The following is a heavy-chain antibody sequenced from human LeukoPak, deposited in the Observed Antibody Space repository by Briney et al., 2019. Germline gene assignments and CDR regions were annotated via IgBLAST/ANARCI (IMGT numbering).Heavy chain of an antibody. CDR2: IYYSGST. CDR3: ARLGGLGYCSSTSCYLDY. V-gene: IGHV4-39*07. J-gene: IGHJ4*02. Sequence: SETLSLTCTVSGGSFSSSSHYWGWIRQPPGKGLEWIGSIYYSGSTNYNPSLKSRVTISIDTSKNQFSLKLSSVTAADTAVYYCARLGGLGYCSSTSCYLDYWGQGTLVTVSS. D-gene: IGHD2-2*01. CDR1: GGSFSSSSHY.